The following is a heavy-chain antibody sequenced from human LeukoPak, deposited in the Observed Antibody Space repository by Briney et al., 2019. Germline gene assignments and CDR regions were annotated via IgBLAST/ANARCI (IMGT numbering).Heavy chain of an antibody. D-gene: IGHD3-10*01. J-gene: IGHJ4*02. V-gene: IGHV3-21*01. CDR1: GFTFSSYS. CDR3: ARGGVISAMSFA. Sequence: PGGSLRLSCAASGFTFSSYSMNWVRQAPGKGLEWVSSISSSSSYIYYADSVEGRFTISRDNAKNSLYLQMNSLRAEDTAVYYCARGGVISAMSFARGQGTLVTVSS. CDR2: ISSSSSYI.